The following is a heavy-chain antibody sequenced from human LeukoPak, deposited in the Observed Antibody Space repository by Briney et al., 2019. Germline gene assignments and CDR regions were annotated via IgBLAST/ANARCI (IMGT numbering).Heavy chain of an antibody. J-gene: IGHJ6*04. CDR1: GFTFSSYA. CDR2: ISGSGGST. D-gene: IGHD3-22*01. Sequence: GGSLRLFCAASGFTFSSYAMSWVRQAPGKGLEWVSAISGSGGSTYYADSVKGRFTISRDNSKNTLYLQMNSLRAEDTAVYYCARRVYYYDSSGYVQDVWGKGTTVTVSS. V-gene: IGHV3-23*01. CDR3: ARRVYYYDSSGYVQDV.